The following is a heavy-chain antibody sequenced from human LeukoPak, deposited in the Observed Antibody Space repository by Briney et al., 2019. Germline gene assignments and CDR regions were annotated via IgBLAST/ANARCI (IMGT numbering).Heavy chain of an antibody. Sequence: GGSLRLSCAASGFTLSSYWMHWVRQAPGKGLVWVSRIKSDGSTANYADSVKGRFTISRDNAKNTLYLQMNSLRAEDTAVYYCARELAVGGTWFDPWGQGTQVTVSS. V-gene: IGHV3-74*01. CDR3: ARELAVGGTWFDP. D-gene: IGHD6-19*01. J-gene: IGHJ5*02. CDR1: GFTLSSYW. CDR2: IKSDGSTA.